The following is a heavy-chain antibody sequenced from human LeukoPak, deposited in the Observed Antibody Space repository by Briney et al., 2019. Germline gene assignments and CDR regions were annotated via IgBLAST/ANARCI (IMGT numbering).Heavy chain of an antibody. CDR2: IYTSGST. Sequence: SETLSLTCAVSGGSISSGNYYWTWIPQPAGKGLEWIGRIYTSGSTNYNPSLSSRVTISLDTSNNQFSLNLRSVTAADTAVYYCTAQLGLLAGLDSWGQGTRVTVSS. CDR1: GGSISSGNYY. CDR3: TAQLGLLAGLDS. V-gene: IGHV4-61*02. J-gene: IGHJ4*02. D-gene: IGHD6-19*01.